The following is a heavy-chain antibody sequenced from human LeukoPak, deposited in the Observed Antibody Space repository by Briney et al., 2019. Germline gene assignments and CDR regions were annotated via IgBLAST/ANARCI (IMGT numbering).Heavy chain of an antibody. CDR3: AVSGSSSNPSDFDY. Sequence: PGGSLRLSCAASGFTFSDHYMDWVRQAPGKGLEWVGRTRNKAKSYTTGYAASVKGRFTISRDNSKNSLYLQMNTLKTEDTAVYYCAVSGSSSNPSDFDYWGQGTLVTVSS. V-gene: IGHV3-72*01. CDR1: GFTFSDHY. D-gene: IGHD1-26*01. CDR2: TRNKAKSYTT. J-gene: IGHJ4*02.